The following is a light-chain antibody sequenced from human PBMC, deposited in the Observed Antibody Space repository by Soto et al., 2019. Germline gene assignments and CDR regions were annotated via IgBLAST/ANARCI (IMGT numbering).Light chain of an antibody. CDR1: QSISHS. CDR2: HAS. Sequence: PMTQTPPTLPASVGARVTITCRASQSISHSLAWYQPKPGTAPKVLIYHASNLQSGVPSRCSVTGSELALTITSSNLQHFDLASDYCQQNNSYSFGQGTKGEIK. CDR3: QQNNSYS. V-gene: IGKV1-5*01. J-gene: IGKJ1*01.